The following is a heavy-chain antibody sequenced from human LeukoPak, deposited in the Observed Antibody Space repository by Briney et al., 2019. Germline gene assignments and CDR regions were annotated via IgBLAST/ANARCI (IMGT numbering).Heavy chain of an antibody. J-gene: IGHJ4*02. CDR2: IYSGGGT. CDR1: GFIVSSSY. V-gene: IGHV3-66*01. D-gene: IGHD5-18*01. Sequence: GGSPRLSCAASGFIVSSSYMSWVRQAPGMGLEWVSVIYSGGGTEYADSVKGRFTFSRDNSKNTLYLQMNRLTAEDTAVYYCVKGVTLIQLGLHYFDYWGQGSLVTVSS. CDR3: VKGVTLIQLGLHYFDY.